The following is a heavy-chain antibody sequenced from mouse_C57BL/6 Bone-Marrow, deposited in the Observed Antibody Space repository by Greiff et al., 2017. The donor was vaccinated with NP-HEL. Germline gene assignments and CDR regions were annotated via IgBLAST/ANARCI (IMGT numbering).Heavy chain of an antibody. CDR1: GYTFTNYW. V-gene: IGHV1-63*01. D-gene: IGHD4-1*01. Sequence: VQLQQSGAELVRPGTSVKMSCKASGYTFTNYWIGWAKQRPGHGLEWIGDIYPGGGYTNYNEKFKGKATLTADKSSSTAYMQFSSLTSEDSAIYYCARIDWVYFDVWGTGTTVTVSS. CDR3: ARIDWVYFDV. J-gene: IGHJ1*03. CDR2: IYPGGGYT.